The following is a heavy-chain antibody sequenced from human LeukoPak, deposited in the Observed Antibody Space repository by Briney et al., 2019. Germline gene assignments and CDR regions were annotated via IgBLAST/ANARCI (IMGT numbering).Heavy chain of an antibody. J-gene: IGHJ4*02. D-gene: IGHD2-2*01. CDR1: GFTLSSYA. Sequence: GGSLRLSCAASGFTLSSYAMSWVRQAPGKGLEWVSAISVSGNTYHADSVKGRFTISRDNSRNTLYLQMNSLRAGDTAVYYCAKSFRSTSLDYWGQGTLVTVSS. CDR3: AKSFRSTSLDY. V-gene: IGHV3-23*01. CDR2: ISVSGNT.